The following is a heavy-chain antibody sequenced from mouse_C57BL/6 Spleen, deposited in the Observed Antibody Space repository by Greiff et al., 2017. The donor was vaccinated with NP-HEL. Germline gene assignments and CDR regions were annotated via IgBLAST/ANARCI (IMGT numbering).Heavy chain of an antibody. V-gene: IGHV1-20*01. Sequence: VQLQQSGPELAKPGDSVKISCKASGYSFTGYFMNWVMQSHGKSLEWIGRINPYNGDTFYNQKFKGKATLTVDKSSSTAHMELRSLTSEDSAVYYCAWVTTKYFDVWGTGTTVTVSS. CDR1: GYSFTGYF. D-gene: IGHD2-3*01. CDR2: INPYNGDT. J-gene: IGHJ1*03. CDR3: AWVTTKYFDV.